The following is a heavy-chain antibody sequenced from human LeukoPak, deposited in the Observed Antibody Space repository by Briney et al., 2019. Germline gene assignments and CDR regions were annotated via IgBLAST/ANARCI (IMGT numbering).Heavy chain of an antibody. V-gene: IGHV4-4*02. CDR3: ARDRLGGYSYVY. D-gene: IGHD5-12*01. Sequence: ASETLSLTCAVSGGSISSSNWWSWVRQPPGKGLEWIGEIYHSGSTNYNPSPKSRVTISKDTSKNQFSLKLSSVTAADTAVYYCARDRLGGYSYVYWGQGSLVTVSS. CDR1: GGSISSSNW. J-gene: IGHJ4*01. CDR2: IYHSGST.